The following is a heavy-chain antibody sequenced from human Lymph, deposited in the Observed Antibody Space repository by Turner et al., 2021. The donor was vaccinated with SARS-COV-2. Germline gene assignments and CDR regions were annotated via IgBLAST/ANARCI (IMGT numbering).Heavy chain of an antibody. CDR1: GYTFTGYC. CDR2: INPNSGGT. J-gene: IGHJ4*02. Sequence: QVQLVQSGAEVKKPGASGKVSCKASGYTFTGYCMPWVRQAPGQGLEWMGWINPNSGGTNYAQKFQGRVTMTRDTSISPAYMELSRLRSDDTAVYYCARSRDLQSMVRGVDPFDYWGQGTLVTVSS. D-gene: IGHD3-10*01. V-gene: IGHV1-2*02. CDR3: ARSRDLQSMVRGVDPFDY.